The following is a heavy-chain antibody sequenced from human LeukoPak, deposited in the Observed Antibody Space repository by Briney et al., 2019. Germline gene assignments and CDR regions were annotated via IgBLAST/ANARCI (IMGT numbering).Heavy chain of an antibody. CDR1: GFTFSSYW. CDR2: IIPIFGTA. J-gene: IGHJ4*02. CDR3: ARDRAVSSGSYSGYFDY. V-gene: IGHV1-69*01. D-gene: IGHD3-10*01. Sequence: GGSLRLSCAASGFTFSSYWMSWVRQAPGQGLEWMGGIIPIFGTANYAQKFQGRVTITADESTSTAYMELSSLRSEDTAVYYCARDRAVSSGSYSGYFDYWGQGALVTVSS.